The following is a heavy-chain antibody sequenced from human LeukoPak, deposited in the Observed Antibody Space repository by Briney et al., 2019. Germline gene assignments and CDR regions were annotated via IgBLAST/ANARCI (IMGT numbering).Heavy chain of an antibody. D-gene: IGHD5-18*01. J-gene: IGHJ4*02. CDR2: ISGSSGST. V-gene: IGHV3-23*01. Sequence: SGGSLRLSCAASGFTFSSYAMSWVRQAPGKGLEWVSAISGSSGSTYYADSVKGRFTISRDNSKNTLYLQMNSLRAEDTAVYYCAKQPGGYSYGYFDYWGQGTLVTVSS. CDR1: GFTFSSYA. CDR3: AKQPGGYSYGYFDY.